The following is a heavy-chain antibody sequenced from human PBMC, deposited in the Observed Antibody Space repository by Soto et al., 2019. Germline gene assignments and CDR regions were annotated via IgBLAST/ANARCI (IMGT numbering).Heavy chain of an antibody. V-gene: IGHV3-30-3*01. CDR3: ARGRSSYYYYYGMDV. D-gene: IGHD3-10*01. CDR1: GFTFSSYA. CDR2: ISYDGSNK. J-gene: IGHJ6*02. Sequence: GSLRLSCAASGFTFSSYAMHWVRQAPGKGLEWVAVISYDGSNKYYADSVKGRFTISRDNSKNTLYLQMNSLRAEDTAVYYCARGRSSYYYYYGMDVWGQGTTVTVSS.